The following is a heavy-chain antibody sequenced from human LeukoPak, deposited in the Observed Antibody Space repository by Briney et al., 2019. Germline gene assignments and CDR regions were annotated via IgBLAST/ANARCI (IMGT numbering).Heavy chain of an antibody. CDR1: GGPISGYY. CDR3: ARLKLGAYFDL. J-gene: IGHJ2*01. D-gene: IGHD3-16*01. CDR2: VYNSGDT. V-gene: IGHV4-59*08. Sequence: SETLSLTCAVSGGPISGYYWSWIRQSPGKGLEWVGYVYNSGDTGKNPSLKSRVTILLDTSKNQCSLKLTSVSAADTAVYYCARLKLGAYFDLWGRGTLVTVSS.